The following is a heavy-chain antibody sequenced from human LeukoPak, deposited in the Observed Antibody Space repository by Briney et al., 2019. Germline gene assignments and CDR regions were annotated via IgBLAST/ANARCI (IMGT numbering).Heavy chain of an antibody. J-gene: IGHJ4*02. Sequence: RPSETLSLTCTVSGASISSSSYYWGWIRQPPGKGLEWIGCMFYSGGTYYNPSLKSRVTISADTSKNQFSLKLSSVTAADTAVYYCARRNWGSSRIDYWGQGTLVTVSS. D-gene: IGHD3-16*01. CDR1: GASISSSSYY. CDR3: ARRNWGSSRIDY. CDR2: MFYSGGT. V-gene: IGHV4-39*01.